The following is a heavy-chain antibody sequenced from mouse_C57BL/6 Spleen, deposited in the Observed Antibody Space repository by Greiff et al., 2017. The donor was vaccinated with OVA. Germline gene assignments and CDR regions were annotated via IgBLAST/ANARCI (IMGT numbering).Heavy chain of an antibody. CDR3: ARGATVVDHFDY. CDR1: GYAFTNYL. V-gene: IGHV1-54*01. CDR2: INPGSGGT. J-gene: IGHJ2*01. Sequence: LVESGAELVRPGTSVKVSCKASGYAFTNYLIEWVKQRPGQGLEWIGVINPGSGGTNYNEKFKGKATLTADKSSSTAYMQLSSLTSEDSAVYFCARGATVVDHFDYWGQGTTLTVSS. D-gene: IGHD1-1*01.